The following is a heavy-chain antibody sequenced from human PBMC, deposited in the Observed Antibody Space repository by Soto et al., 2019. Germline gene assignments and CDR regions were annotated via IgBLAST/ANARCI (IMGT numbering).Heavy chain of an antibody. Sequence: SETLSLTCAVSGGSISSGGYSLSWIRQPPGKGLGWIGYIYHSGSTYYNPSLKSRVTISVDRSKKQFSLKLSSVTAADTAVYYCAGGGDYGDYVYFECWGQGTLVTVSS. CDR1: GGSISSGGYS. CDR2: IYHSGST. V-gene: IGHV4-30-2*01. J-gene: IGHJ4*02. CDR3: AGGGDYGDYVYFEC. D-gene: IGHD4-17*01.